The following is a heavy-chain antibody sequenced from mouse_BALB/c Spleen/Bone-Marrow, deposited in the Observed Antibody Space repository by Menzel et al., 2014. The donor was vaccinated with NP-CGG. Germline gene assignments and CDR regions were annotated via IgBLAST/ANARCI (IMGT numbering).Heavy chain of an antibody. V-gene: IGHV1S126*01. CDR3: TRQYGNYYAMDY. D-gene: IGHD2-10*02. J-gene: IGHJ4*01. CDR2: IYPSDSYT. CDR1: GYTFTSYW. Sequence: QVQLKQSGAELVRPGASVKVSCKASGYTFTSYWINWVKQRPGQGLEWIGNIYPSDSYTNYNQNFKDKATLTVDKSSSTAYMQLSSRTYEGSAVYYCTRQYGNYYAMDYWGQGTSVTVSS.